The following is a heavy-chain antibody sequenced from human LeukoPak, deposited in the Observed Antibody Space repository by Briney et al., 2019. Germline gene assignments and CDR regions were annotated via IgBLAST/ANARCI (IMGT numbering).Heavy chain of an antibody. J-gene: IGHJ4*02. CDR3: ARGHNWNLDY. CDR1: GESFSGYY. Sequence: SETLSPTCAVYGESFSGYYWSWIRQPPGKGLEWIGEINHGGSTKYTPSLTGRVTISVDTSKNQFSLKLTSVTAADTAVYYCARGHNWNLDYWGQGTLVTISS. V-gene: IGHV4-34*01. D-gene: IGHD1-20*01. CDR2: INHGGST.